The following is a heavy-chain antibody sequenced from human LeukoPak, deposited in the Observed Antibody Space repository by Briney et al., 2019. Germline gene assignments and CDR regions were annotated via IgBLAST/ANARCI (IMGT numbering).Heavy chain of an antibody. CDR1: GFTFSSYG. Sequence: GRSLRLSCAASGFTFSSYGMHWVRQAPGKGLEWVAVIWYDGSNKYYADSVKGRFTISRDNSKNTLYLQMNSPRAEDTAVYYCAKEFDIVVVQYYFDYWGQGTLVTVSS. CDR3: AKEFDIVVVQYYFDY. CDR2: IWYDGSNK. V-gene: IGHV3-33*06. D-gene: IGHD2-2*01. J-gene: IGHJ4*02.